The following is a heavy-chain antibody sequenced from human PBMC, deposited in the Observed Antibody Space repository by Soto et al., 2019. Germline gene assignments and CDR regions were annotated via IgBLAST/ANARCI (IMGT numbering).Heavy chain of an antibody. D-gene: IGHD1-1*01. CDR2: ISYDGDNK. CDR1: GFTFSYHA. Sequence: GGSLRLSCAASGFTFSYHALNWVRQAPGKGLEWVAVISYDGDNKYIAESVKGRFTISRNNSKNTVSLQMNSLRTEDTAMYFCARGTTTSAFSAMDVWGQGTTVTVSS. J-gene: IGHJ6*02. CDR3: ARGTTTSAFSAMDV. V-gene: IGHV3-30-3*01.